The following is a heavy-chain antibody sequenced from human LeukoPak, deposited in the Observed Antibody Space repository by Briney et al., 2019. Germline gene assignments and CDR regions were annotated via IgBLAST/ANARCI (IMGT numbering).Heavy chain of an antibody. CDR3: ARDQESITMIVVVTDAFDI. J-gene: IGHJ3*02. CDR2: VSYDGTDT. V-gene: IGHV3-30*03. Sequence: GGSLRLSCAASGFTFSSYGMHWVRQAPGKGLEWVATVSYDGTDTSYADSVKGRFAIFRDNSKNTLYLQMNSLRTEDTAVYYCARDQESITMIVVVTDAFDIWGQGTMVTVSS. CDR1: GFTFSSYG. D-gene: IGHD3-22*01.